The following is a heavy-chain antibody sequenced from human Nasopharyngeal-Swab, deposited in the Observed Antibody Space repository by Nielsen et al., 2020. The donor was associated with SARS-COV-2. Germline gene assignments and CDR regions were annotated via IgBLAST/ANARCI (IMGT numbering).Heavy chain of an antibody. D-gene: IGHD1-26*01. J-gene: IGHJ5*02. CDR1: GFTFNNYG. Sequence: GESLKISCEASGFTFNNYGMNWVRQAPGKGLEWVSYISSSSSTIYYADSVKGRFTISRDNAKNSLYLQMNSLRDEDTAVYYCASGSSWWFDPWGQGTLVTVSS. CDR2: ISSSSSTI. V-gene: IGHV3-48*02. CDR3: ASGSSWWFDP.